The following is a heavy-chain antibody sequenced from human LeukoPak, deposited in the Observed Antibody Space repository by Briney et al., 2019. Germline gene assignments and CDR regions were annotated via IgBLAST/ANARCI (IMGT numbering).Heavy chain of an antibody. D-gene: IGHD3-3*01. Sequence: SETLSLTCTVSGGSISSSSHYWGWIRQPPGKGLEWIGSIYYSGRTYNNPSLKSRVTISVDTSKNQFSLKLSSVTAADTAVYYCARQSQKDGITIFGGWGQGTLVTVSS. CDR1: GGSISSSSHY. V-gene: IGHV4-39*01. CDR3: ARQSQKDGITIFGG. CDR2: IYYSGRT. J-gene: IGHJ4*02.